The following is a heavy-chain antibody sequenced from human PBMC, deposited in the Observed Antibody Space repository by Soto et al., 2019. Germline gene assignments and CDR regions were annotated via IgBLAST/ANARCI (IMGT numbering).Heavy chain of an antibody. CDR1: GGSVNNISDY. CDR3: ARGVGFGYYYYHMGL. CDR2: MYYSGSA. J-gene: IGHJ6*02. D-gene: IGHD3-10*01. Sequence: SETLSLTCTASGGSVNNISDYWSWVRQPPGKGLEWIGYMYYSGSADYNPSLGSRVTISLDTSKNQFSLKLSSVTTADTAVYYCARGVGFGYYYYHMGLWGQGTTVTVSS. V-gene: IGHV4-61*01.